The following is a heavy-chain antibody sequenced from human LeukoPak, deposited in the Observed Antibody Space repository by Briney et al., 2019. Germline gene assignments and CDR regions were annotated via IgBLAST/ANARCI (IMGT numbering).Heavy chain of an antibody. CDR3: ARVGYGDYSSYYHYYMDV. Sequence: GGSLRLSCAASGFTVSSNYMSWVRQAPGKGLEWVSVIYSGGSTYYADSVKGRFTISRDNSKNTLYLQMNSLRAEDTAVYYCARVGYGDYSSYYHYYMDVWGKGTTVTVSS. V-gene: IGHV3-53*01. CDR1: GFTVSSNY. D-gene: IGHD4-17*01. CDR2: IYSGGST. J-gene: IGHJ6*03.